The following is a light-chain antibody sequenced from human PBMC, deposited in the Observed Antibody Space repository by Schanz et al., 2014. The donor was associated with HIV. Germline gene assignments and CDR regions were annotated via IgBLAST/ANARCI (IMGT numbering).Light chain of an antibody. Sequence: QSVLTQPPSASGTPGQRVTISCSGSSSNFRSNAVNWYQQLPGTAPKLVLYNTYHRPSGVPDRFSGSQSGASASLAISGLQSEDEADFYCATWDDSLKGWVFGGGTKLTVL. V-gene: IGLV1-44*01. J-gene: IGLJ3*02. CDR2: NTY. CDR3: ATWDDSLKGWV. CDR1: SSNFRSNA.